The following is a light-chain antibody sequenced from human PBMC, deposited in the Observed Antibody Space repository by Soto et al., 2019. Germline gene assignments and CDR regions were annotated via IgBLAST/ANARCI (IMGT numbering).Light chain of an antibody. V-gene: IGLV2-8*01. CDR2: EAT. J-gene: IGLJ1*01. CDR3: SAFAGSEGYV. CDR1: TSDVGGYNF. Sequence: QSALAQPPSASGSPGQSVAISCTGTTSDVGGYNFVSWYQQLPGKAPKLIIYEATKRPSGVPDRFSGAWSGNTASLIVSGLQAEDEADYYCSAFAGSEGYVFGSGTKVTVL.